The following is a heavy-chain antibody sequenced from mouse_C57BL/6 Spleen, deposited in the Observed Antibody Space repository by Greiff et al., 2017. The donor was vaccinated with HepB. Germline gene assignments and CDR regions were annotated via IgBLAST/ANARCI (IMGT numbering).Heavy chain of an antibody. Sequence: EVKLVESGGGLVQPGGSLSLSCAASGFTFTDYYMSWVRQPPGKALEWLGFIRNKANGYTTEYSASVKGRFTISRDNSQSILYLQMNALRAEDSATYYCARSLLGLGFDYWGQGTTLTVSS. CDR1: GFTFTDYY. J-gene: IGHJ2*01. D-gene: IGHD4-1*01. V-gene: IGHV7-3*01. CDR2: IRNKANGYTT. CDR3: ARSLLGLGFDY.